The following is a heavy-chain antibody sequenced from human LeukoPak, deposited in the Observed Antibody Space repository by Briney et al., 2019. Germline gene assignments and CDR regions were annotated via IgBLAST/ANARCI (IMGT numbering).Heavy chain of an antibody. CDR3: ARGGDYGDFNGMDV. CDR1: GFTFSSYA. J-gene: IGHJ6*04. V-gene: IGHV3-30*04. Sequence: PGGSLRLSCAASGFTFSSYAMHWVRQAPGKGLEWVAVISYDGSNKYYADSVKGRFTISRDNSKNTLYLQMNSLRAEDTAVYYCARGGDYGDFNGMDVWGKGPRSPSPQ. D-gene: IGHD4-17*01. CDR2: ISYDGSNK.